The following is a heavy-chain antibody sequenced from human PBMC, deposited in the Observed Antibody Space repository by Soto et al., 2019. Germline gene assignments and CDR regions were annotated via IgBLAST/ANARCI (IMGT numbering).Heavy chain of an antibody. CDR3: ATGYGYGSSYFDS. Sequence: SETLSLTCTVSGGSISRYYWSWIRQPPGKGLEWIGYIYYSGSTYYNPSLKSRVTISVDTSTNQFSLKLSSVTAADTAVYYCATGYGYGSSYFDSWGQGTLVTVSS. V-gene: IGHV4-59*08. J-gene: IGHJ4*02. CDR1: GGSISRYY. D-gene: IGHD5-18*01. CDR2: IYYSGST.